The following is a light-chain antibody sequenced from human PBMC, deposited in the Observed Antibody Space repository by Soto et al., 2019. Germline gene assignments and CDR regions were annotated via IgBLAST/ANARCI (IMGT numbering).Light chain of an antibody. CDR1: QSVGRS. J-gene: IGKJ2*01. CDR3: QQYASSLYT. V-gene: IGKV3-20*01. CDR2: GAS. Sequence: EIVLTQSPGTLSLSPGERAILSCRASQSVGRSLAWYQQKPGQPPRLVIYGASSRATGIPDRFSGSASGTDFTLTISRPEPEDLAVYYCQQYASSLYTFGQGTKLEI.